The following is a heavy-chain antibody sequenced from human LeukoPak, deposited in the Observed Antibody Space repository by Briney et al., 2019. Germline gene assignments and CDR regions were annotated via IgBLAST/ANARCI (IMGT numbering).Heavy chain of an antibody. V-gene: IGHV1-18*01. CDR2: ISAYNGNT. Sequence: ASLKVSCKASGYTFTSYGISWVRQAPGQGLEWMGWISAYNGNTNYAQKLQGRVTMTTDTSTSTAYMELRSLRSDDTAVYYCAREDCSGGSCYLDNWFDPWGQGILVTVSS. J-gene: IGHJ5*02. CDR3: AREDCSGGSCYLDNWFDP. CDR1: GYTFTSYG. D-gene: IGHD2-15*01.